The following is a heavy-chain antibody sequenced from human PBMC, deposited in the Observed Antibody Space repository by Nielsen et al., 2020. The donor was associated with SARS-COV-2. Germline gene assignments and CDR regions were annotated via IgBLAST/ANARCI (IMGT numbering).Heavy chain of an antibody. V-gene: IGHV1-18*04. D-gene: IGHD3-10*01. CDR3: ARDGITMVRGVIQYYYYYYMDV. CDR1: GYTFTSYV. CDR2: ISAYNGDT. J-gene: IGHJ6*03. Sequence: ASVKVSCKASGYTFTSYVISWLRQAPGQGLEWMGWISAYNGDTNYAQKLQGRVTMNTDTSTSTAYMELRSLRSDDTAVYYCARDGITMVRGVIQYYYYYYMDVWGKGTTVTVSS.